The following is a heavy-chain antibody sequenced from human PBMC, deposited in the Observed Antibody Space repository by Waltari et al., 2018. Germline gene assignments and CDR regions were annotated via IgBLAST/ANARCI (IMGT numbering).Heavy chain of an antibody. CDR3: ARQNSLSNDGFDI. Sequence: QMQLQESGPGLVKPSETLSLPCSVSGGYAGSSRYYWGWIRQAPGKGLEWIGSMSYSGRTYYNPSLKSRVTISEDTSKNQLSLKVSSVTAADTAVYYCARQNSLSNDGFDIWGQGTLVTVSS. CDR2: MSYSGRT. V-gene: IGHV4-39*01. CDR1: GGYAGSSRYY. J-gene: IGHJ3*02.